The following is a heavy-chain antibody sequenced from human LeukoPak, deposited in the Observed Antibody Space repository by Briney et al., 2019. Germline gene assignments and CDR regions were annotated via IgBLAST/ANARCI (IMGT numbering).Heavy chain of an antibody. D-gene: IGHD5-18*01. CDR1: GFTFSSYA. Sequence: GSLRLSCAASGFTFSSYAMRWVRQAPGKGLEWVSAISGSGGSTYYADSVMGRFTISRDNSKNTLYLQMNSLRAEDTAVYYCAKEGRYSYGYSYWGQGTLVTVSS. CDR2: ISGSGGST. V-gene: IGHV3-23*01. CDR3: AKEGRYSYGYSY. J-gene: IGHJ4*02.